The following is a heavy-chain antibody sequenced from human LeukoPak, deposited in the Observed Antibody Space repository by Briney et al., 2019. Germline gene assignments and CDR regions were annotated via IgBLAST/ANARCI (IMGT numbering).Heavy chain of an antibody. CDR1: GFTFSSYA. D-gene: IGHD1-26*01. CDR3: ATNSGSPGGY. V-gene: IGHV3-23*01. CDR2: ISGSGGST. J-gene: IGHJ4*02. Sequence: GGSLRLSCAASGFTFSSYAMSWVRQAPGKGLEWVSAISGSGGSTYYADSVKGRFTISRDNSKNTLYLQMNSLRVEDTAMYYCATNSGSPGGYWGQGTLVTVSS.